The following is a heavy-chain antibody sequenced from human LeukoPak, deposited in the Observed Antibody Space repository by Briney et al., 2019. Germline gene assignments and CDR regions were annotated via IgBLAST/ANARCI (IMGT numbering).Heavy chain of an antibody. V-gene: IGHV1-2*02. CDR1: GYTFTGYY. J-gene: IGHJ5*02. Sequence: WASVKVSCKASGYTFTGYYMHWVRQAPGQGLEWVGWINPNSGGTNYAQKFQGRVTMTRDTSISTAYMELSRLRSDDTAVYYCARAGVTTEYLFFPRRSGGYNWFDPWGQGTLVTVSS. D-gene: IGHD2/OR15-2a*01. CDR3: ARAGVTTEYLFFPRRSGGYNWFDP. CDR2: INPNSGGT.